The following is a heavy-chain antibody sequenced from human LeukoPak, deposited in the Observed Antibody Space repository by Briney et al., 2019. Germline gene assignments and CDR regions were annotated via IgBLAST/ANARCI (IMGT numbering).Heavy chain of an antibody. D-gene: IGHD3/OR15-3a*01. Sequence: SETLSLTCTVSGGSISSSSYYWGWIRQPPGKGLEWIGSIYYSGSTYYNASLKSQVSISIDKSKDQFSLRLTSVTAADTAVYYCARQTGSGLFILPGGQGTLVTVSS. CDR1: GGSISSSSYY. CDR3: ARQTGSGLFILP. V-gene: IGHV4-39*01. CDR2: IYYSGST. J-gene: IGHJ4*02.